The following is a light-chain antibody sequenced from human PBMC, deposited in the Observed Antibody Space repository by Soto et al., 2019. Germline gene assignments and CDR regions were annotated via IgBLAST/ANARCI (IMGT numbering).Light chain of an antibody. CDR2: EST. CDR1: SSDVGSYKF. CDR3: CSYAGSGTWV. Sequence: QSVLTQPASVSGSPGQSITISCTGTSSDVGSYKFVSWYQQHPGKAPTLMICESTKRPSGVSDRFSGSKSGNTASLTISGLQAEDEADYYCCSYAGSGTWVFGGGTKLTVL. J-gene: IGLJ3*02. V-gene: IGLV2-23*01.